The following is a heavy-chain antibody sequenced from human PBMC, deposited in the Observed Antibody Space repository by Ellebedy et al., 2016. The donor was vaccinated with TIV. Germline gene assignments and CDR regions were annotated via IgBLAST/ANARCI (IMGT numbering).Heavy chain of an antibody. Sequence: ASVKVSCKPAGYTFTSYSITWVRQAPGQGLEWMGWVSGYNGDTNSAQKFQGRVTITADKSTSTAYMELSSLRSEDTAVYYCARGSVLGSGGMDVWGQGTTVTVSS. D-gene: IGHD3-10*01. CDR2: VSGYNGDT. CDR3: ARGSVLGSGGMDV. V-gene: IGHV1-18*01. CDR1: GYTFTSYS. J-gene: IGHJ6*02.